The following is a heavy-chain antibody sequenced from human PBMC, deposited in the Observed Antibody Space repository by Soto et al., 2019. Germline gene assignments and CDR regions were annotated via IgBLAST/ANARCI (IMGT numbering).Heavy chain of an antibody. V-gene: IGHV1-69*06. J-gene: IGHJ3*02. Sequence: QVQLVQSGAEVKKPGSSVKVSCKASGGTFSSYAISWVRQAPGQGLEWMGGIIPIFGTANYAQKFQGRVTITADKSTSTAYMELSSLRSEDTAVYYCARVLGAYCGGDCYLRWANDAFDIWGQGTMVTVSS. CDR3: ARVLGAYCGGDCYLRWANDAFDI. CDR2: IIPIFGTA. D-gene: IGHD2-21*02. CDR1: GGTFSSYA.